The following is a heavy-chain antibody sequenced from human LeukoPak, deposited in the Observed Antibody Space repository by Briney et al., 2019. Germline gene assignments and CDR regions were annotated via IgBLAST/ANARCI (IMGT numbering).Heavy chain of an antibody. CDR1: GYTFTSFW. J-gene: IGHJ3*01. V-gene: IGHV5-51*01. D-gene: IGHD3-10*01. CDR3: ARRDPFMGDALDF. Sequence: GESLKISCKGSGYTFTSFWIAWVRQMPGKGLEWMGIIYAVDSDTRYSPSFQGQVTISVDKSNSTAYLHWSSLTTSDTAMYFCARRDPFMGDALDFWGRGTMVTVAS. CDR2: IYAVDSDT.